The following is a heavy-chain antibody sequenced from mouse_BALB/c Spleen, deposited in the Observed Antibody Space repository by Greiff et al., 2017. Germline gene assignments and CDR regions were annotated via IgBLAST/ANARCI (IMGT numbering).Heavy chain of an antibody. D-gene: IGHD2-10*01. J-gene: IGHJ3*01. CDR3: ARDPYSRGFAD. Sequence: EVQLQESGPGLVKPSQSLSLTCSVTGYSITSGYYWNWIRQFPGNKLEWMGYISYDGSNNYNPSLKNRISITRDTSKNQFFLKLNSVTTEDTATYYCARDPYSRGFADWGQGTLVTVSA. CDR1: GYSITSGYY. CDR2: ISYDGSN. V-gene: IGHV3-6*02.